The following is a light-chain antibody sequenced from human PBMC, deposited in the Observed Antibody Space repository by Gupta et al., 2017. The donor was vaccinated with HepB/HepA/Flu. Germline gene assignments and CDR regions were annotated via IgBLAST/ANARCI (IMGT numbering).Light chain of an antibody. CDR3: AAWNDSPIGYV. CDR2: MNN. Sequence: QSLLTQQPSASGTPGKGVTLSCSGSSSNIGSHYVYWYQQLPGTAPRLLIYMNNQRPSGVPDRFSGSKSGSSASLAIIGLRSEDEADDYRAAWNDSPIGYVFGPGTRVSVL. CDR1: SSNIGSHY. V-gene: IGLV1-47*01. J-gene: IGLJ1*01.